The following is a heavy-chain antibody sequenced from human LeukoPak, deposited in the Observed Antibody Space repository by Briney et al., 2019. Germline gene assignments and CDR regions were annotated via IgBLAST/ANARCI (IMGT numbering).Heavy chain of an antibody. CDR3: AREGGHNYYDSSGYYSQYYYYYMDV. CDR1: GFTFRSYE. J-gene: IGHJ6*03. CDR2: LSSSGSAF. Sequence: GGSLTLSCEDSGFTFRSYEMNWVRQAPGKGLEWIAYLSSSGSAFSYADSVKGRFTIARDNAKNSVYLEMNSLRAEDTAVYYCAREGGHNYYDSSGYYSQYYYYYMDVWGKGTTVTISS. V-gene: IGHV3-48*03. D-gene: IGHD3-22*01.